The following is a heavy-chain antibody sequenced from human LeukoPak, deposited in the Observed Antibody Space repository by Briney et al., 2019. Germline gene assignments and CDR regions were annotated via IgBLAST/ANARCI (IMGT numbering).Heavy chain of an antibody. Sequence: GESLKISCKGSGYSFTSYWIGWVRQMPGKGLEWMGIIYPDDSNTRYSPSFQGQVTFSVDKSINTAYLQWSSLKASDTATHYCARQSVTLVRGIIIEDLEYWGQGTLVTVSS. CDR1: GYSFTSYW. D-gene: IGHD3-10*01. CDR2: IYPDDSNT. CDR3: ARQSVTLVRGIIIEDLEY. J-gene: IGHJ4*02. V-gene: IGHV5-51*01.